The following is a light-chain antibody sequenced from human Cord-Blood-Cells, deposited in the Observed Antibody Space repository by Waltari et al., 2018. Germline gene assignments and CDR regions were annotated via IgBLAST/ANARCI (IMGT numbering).Light chain of an antibody. V-gene: IGLV4-60*03. CDR3: ETWDSNTRV. J-gene: IGLJ3*02. CDR2: LEGSGSH. CDR1: SGHSSYI. Sequence: QPVLTQSSSASASLGSSVKLTCTLSSGHSSYIIAWHQQQPGKAPRYLMKLEGSGSHNKGSRVPVRFSGSSSGADRYRTISNLQSEDEADYYCETWDSNTRVFGGGTKLTVL.